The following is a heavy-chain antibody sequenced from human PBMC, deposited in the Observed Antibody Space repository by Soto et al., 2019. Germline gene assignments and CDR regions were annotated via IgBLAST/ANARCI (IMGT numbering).Heavy chain of an antibody. CDR1: GYTFTSYY. CDR2: INPSGGST. D-gene: IGHD3-3*01. J-gene: IGHJ5*02. CDR3: ARDRLRFLEWLGFGWFDP. Sequence: ASVKVSCKASGYTFTSYYMHWVRQAPGQGLEWMGIINPSGGSTSYAQKFQGRVTMTRDTSTSTVYMELSSLRSEDTAVYYCARDRLRFLEWLGFGWFDPWGQGTLVAVYS. V-gene: IGHV1-46*01.